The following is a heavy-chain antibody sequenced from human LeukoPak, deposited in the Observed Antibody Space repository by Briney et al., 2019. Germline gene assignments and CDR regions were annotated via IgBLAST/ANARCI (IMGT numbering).Heavy chain of an antibody. CDR3: ARVVATRISEKFDY. CDR2: INPNSGGT. J-gene: IGHJ4*02. D-gene: IGHD5-12*01. Sequence: ASVKVSCKASGYTFTGYYMHWVRQAPGQGLEWMGRINPNSGGTNYAQKFQGRVTMTRDTSISTAYMELSRLRSDDTAVYYCARVVATRISEKFDYWGQGTLVTVSS. CDR1: GYTFTGYY. V-gene: IGHV1-2*06.